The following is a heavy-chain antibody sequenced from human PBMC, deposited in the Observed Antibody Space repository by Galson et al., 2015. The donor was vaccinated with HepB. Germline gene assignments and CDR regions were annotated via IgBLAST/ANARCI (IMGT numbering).Heavy chain of an antibody. V-gene: IGHV3-30-3*01. J-gene: IGHJ4*02. CDR3: ARDSLYKSVAGCLDY. D-gene: IGHD6-19*01. CDR2: ISYDGSNK. Sequence: SLRLSCAASGFTFSSYAMHWVRQAPGKGLEWVAVISYDGSNKYYADSVKGRFTISRDNSKNTLYLQMNSLRAEDTAVYYCARDSLYKSVAGCLDYWGQGTLVTVSS. CDR1: GFTFSSYA.